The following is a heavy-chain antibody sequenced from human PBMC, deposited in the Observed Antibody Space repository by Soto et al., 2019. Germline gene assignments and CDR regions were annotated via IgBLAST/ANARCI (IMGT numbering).Heavy chain of an antibody. V-gene: IGHV3-23*01. Sequence: GGSLRLSCASSGFTFSSYAMSWVRQAPGKGLEWVSAISGSGGSTYYADSVKDRFTISRDNSKNTLYLQMNSLRAEDTAVYYCAKDPQLRGYYYYGMDVWGQGTTVTVSS. CDR2: ISGSGGST. CDR1: GFTFSSYA. D-gene: IGHD6-13*01. J-gene: IGHJ6*02. CDR3: AKDPQLRGYYYYGMDV.